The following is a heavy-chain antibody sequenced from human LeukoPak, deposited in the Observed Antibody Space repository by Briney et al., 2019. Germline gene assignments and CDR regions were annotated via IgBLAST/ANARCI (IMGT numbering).Heavy chain of an antibody. CDR1: GASFSGSY. J-gene: IGHJ4*02. D-gene: IGHD4-17*01. CDR3: ATIYGDYSDFDS. Sequence: SETLSLTCAVYGASFSGSYWSWVRQPPGKGLEWIGEITHDGRINYDPSLKSRVTISIDTSMNQFSLKLTSVTAADTAVYYCATIYGDYSDFDSWGQATLVTVST. V-gene: IGHV4-34*01. CDR2: ITHDGRI.